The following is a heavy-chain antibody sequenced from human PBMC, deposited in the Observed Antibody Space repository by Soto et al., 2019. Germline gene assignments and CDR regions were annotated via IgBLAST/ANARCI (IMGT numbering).Heavy chain of an antibody. CDR1: GLAFSNFP. V-gene: IGHV5-51*01. CDR3: ARREYYYYYGMDV. J-gene: IGHJ6*02. Sequence: TGGSLRLSCATSGLAFSNFPMILVRQMPGKGLEWMGIIYPGDSDTRYSPSFQGQVTISADKSISTAYLQWSSLKASDTAMYYCARREYYYYYGMDVWGQVTTVTVSS. CDR2: IYPGDSDT.